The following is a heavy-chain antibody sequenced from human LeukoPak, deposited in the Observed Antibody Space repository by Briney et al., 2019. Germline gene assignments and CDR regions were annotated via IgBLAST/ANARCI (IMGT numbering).Heavy chain of an antibody. CDR3: AREYSSSFDY. CDR1: GFTFSTSS. D-gene: IGHD6-6*01. V-gene: IGHV3-48*01. Sequence: GGSLRLSCAASGFTFSTSSMNWVRQAPGKGLEWVSYIRSSSSAIYYADSVKGRFTISRDNAKNSLYLQMNSLRVEDTAVYYCAREYSSSFDYWGQGTLVTDSS. CDR2: IRSSSSAI. J-gene: IGHJ4*02.